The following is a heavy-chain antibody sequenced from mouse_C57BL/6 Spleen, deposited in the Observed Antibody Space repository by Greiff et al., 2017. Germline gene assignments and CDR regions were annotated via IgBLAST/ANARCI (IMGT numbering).Heavy chain of an antibody. CDR2: IDPSDSET. Sequence: VQLKEPGAELVRPGSSVKLSCKASGYTFTSYWMHWVKQRPIQGLEWIGNIDPSDSETHYNQKFKDKATLTVDKSSSTAYMQLSSLTSEDSAVYYCARDYYGTPLYFDYWGQGTTLTVSS. J-gene: IGHJ2*01. CDR3: ARDYYGTPLYFDY. D-gene: IGHD1-1*01. CDR1: GYTFTSYW. V-gene: IGHV1-52*01.